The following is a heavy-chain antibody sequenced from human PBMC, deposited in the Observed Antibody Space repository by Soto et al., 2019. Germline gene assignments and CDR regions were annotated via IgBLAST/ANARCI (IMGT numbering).Heavy chain of an antibody. Sequence: ASVKVSCKASGYTFTSYGISWVRQAPGQGLEWMGWISAYNGNTNYAQKLQGRVTMTTDTSTSTAYMELRSLRSDDTAVYYCARDRLSPNIAVAGTSNGTKYYFDYWGQGTLVTVSS. J-gene: IGHJ4*02. D-gene: IGHD6-19*01. CDR3: ARDRLSPNIAVAGTSNGTKYYFDY. CDR1: GYTFTSYG. CDR2: ISAYNGNT. V-gene: IGHV1-18*01.